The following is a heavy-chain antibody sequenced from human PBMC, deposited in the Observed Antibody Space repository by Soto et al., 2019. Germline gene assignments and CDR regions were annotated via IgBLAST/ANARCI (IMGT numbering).Heavy chain of an antibody. Sequence: QVQLQESGPGLVKPSQTLSLTCTVSGGSISSGGYYWSWIRQHPGKGLEWIGYIYYSGSTYYNPSLKSRVTIAVDTSKNQFSLKLSSVTAADTAVYYCARRYSSSWYTSPFDYWGQGTLVTVSS. V-gene: IGHV4-31*03. CDR3: ARRYSSSWYTSPFDY. CDR1: GGSISSGGYY. D-gene: IGHD6-13*01. J-gene: IGHJ4*02. CDR2: IYYSGST.